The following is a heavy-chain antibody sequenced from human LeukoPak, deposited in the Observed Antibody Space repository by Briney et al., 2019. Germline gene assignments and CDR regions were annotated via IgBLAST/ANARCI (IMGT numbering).Heavy chain of an antibody. CDR2: MSGFGGRT. CDR3: AKDQDDILTGATHYYYMDV. J-gene: IGHJ6*03. Sequence: GGSLRLSCAASGFTFSSYGMNWVRQAPGKGLEWVAVMSGFGGRTYYADSVKGRFTISRDNSKNTLYLQMNSLRAEDTAVYYCAKDQDDILTGATHYYYMDVWGKGTTVTISS. D-gene: IGHD3-9*01. V-gene: IGHV3-23*01. CDR1: GFTFSSYG.